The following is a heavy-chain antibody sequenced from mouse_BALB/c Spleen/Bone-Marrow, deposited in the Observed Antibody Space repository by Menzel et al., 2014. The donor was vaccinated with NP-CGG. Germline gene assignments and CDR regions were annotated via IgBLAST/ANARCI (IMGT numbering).Heavy chain of an antibody. CDR2: IRNKANGYTT. Sequence: EVQLVESGGGLVQPGGSLRLSCATSGFTFTDYCMSWVRQPPGKALEWLGFIRNKANGYTTEYSASVKGRFTISRDNSQSILYLQMNTLRAEDSATYYCARDGYDDYWGQGTPLTVSS. CDR3: ARDGYDDY. CDR1: GFTFTDYC. J-gene: IGHJ2*01. V-gene: IGHV7-3*02. D-gene: IGHD2-2*01.